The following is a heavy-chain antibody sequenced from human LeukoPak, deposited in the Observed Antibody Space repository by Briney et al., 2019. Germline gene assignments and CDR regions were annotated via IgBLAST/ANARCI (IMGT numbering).Heavy chain of an antibody. CDR3: ARDRSGWREGDY. J-gene: IGHJ4*02. D-gene: IGHD6-19*01. CDR2: ISTYNGNT. Sequence: ASVKVSCKASGYTFTNYGINWVRQAPGQGLEWMGWISTYNGNTNYARKFQGRVAMTTDTSTSTAYMELRSLRSDDTAVYYCARDRSGWREGDYWGQGTLVTVSS. V-gene: IGHV1-18*01. CDR1: GYTFTNYG.